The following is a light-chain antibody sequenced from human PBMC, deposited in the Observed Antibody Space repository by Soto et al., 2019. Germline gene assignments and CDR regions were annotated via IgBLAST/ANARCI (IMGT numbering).Light chain of an antibody. CDR1: SSDVGGYNY. J-gene: IGLJ2*01. CDR2: DVS. V-gene: IGLV2-8*01. CDR3: SSYGGSNNLI. Sequence: QSVLTQTPSASGSPGQSVTISCTGTSSDVGGYNYVSWYQQHPGKAPKLMIYDVSERPSGVPDRFSGSKSGNTASLTVSGLQAEDEADYYCSSYGGSNNLIFGGGTKLTVL.